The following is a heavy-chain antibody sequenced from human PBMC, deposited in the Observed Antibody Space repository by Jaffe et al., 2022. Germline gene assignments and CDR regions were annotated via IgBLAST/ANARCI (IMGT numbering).Heavy chain of an antibody. CDR3: ASLTIFGVARGGY. V-gene: IGHV3-48*01. Sequence: EVQLVESGGGLVQPGGSLRLSCAASGFTFSSYSMNWVRQAPGKGLEWVSYISSSSSTIYYADSVKGRFTISRDNAKNSLYLQMNSLRAEDTAVYYCASLTIFGVARGGYWGQGTLVTVSS. CDR2: ISSSSSTI. CDR1: GFTFSSYS. J-gene: IGHJ4*02. D-gene: IGHD3-3*01.